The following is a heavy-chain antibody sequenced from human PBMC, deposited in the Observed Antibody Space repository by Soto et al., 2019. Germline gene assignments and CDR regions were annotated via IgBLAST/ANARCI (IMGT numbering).Heavy chain of an antibody. V-gene: IGHV6-1*01. CDR3: ARGRAPGRGDWLDP. CDR2: TYYRSKWYN. D-gene: IGHD6-13*01. CDR1: GDSVSSNSAA. J-gene: IGHJ5*02. Sequence: SQTLSLTCDISGDSVSSNSAAWNWIRQSPSRGLEWLGRTYYRSKWYNDYAVSVRGRITINPDTSKNQFSLQLKSVTPDDTAVYYCARGRAPGRGDWLDPWGQGTQVTVSS.